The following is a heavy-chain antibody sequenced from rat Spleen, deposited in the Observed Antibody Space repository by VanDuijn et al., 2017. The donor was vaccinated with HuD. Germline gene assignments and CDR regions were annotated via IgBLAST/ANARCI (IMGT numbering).Heavy chain of an antibody. V-gene: IGHV5-20*01. J-gene: IGHJ1*01. CDR2: ISYDGGST. Sequence: EVQLVESGGGLVQPGRSMKLSCAASGFTFSNYGMAWVRQAPKKGLEWVAYISYDGGSTYYRDSVKGRFTISRDNAKSTLYLQMDSLRSEDTATYYCTTVVYYGLRAYWYFDFWGPGTMVTVSS. CDR3: TTVVYYGLRAYWYFDF. CDR1: GFTFSNYG. D-gene: IGHD1-6*01.